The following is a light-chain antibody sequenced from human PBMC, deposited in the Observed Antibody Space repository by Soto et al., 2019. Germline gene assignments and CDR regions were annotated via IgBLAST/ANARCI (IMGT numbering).Light chain of an antibody. CDR3: QQYNYWPRT. CDR2: DSS. J-gene: IGKJ2*01. Sequence: EIVMTQSPATLSVSPGERATLSCRASQTVGSNLAWYQQKRGQTPRLLIYDSSTRATGIPARFSGSGSGTDFTLTISSLQSEDFAVYYCQQYNYWPRTFGQGSKVEIK. V-gene: IGKV3D-15*01. CDR1: QTVGSN.